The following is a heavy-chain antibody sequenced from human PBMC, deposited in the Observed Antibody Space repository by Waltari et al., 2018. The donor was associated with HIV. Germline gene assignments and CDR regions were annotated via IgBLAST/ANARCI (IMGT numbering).Heavy chain of an antibody. D-gene: IGHD1-26*01. Sequence: QVQLQESGPRLVKPSQTLSLTCTVSGGSISSGSYYWSWIRQPAGKGLEWIGRIYTSGSTNYNPSLKSRVTISVDTSRNEFSRRLSSVTAADTGVYYCARGIVGAKEKNNGMDVWGQGTTVTVSS. CDR1: GGSISSGSYY. V-gene: IGHV4-61*02. CDR3: ARGIVGAKEKNNGMDV. J-gene: IGHJ6*02. CDR2: IYTSGST.